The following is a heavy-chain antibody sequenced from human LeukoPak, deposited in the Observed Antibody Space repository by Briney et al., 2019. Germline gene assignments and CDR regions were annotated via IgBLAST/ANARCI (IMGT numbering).Heavy chain of an antibody. Sequence: PGGSLRLSSAASGFSVSSNYMNWVRQAPGKGLEWVSVVYSGGYTYYADSVKGRFTISRDNSKNTVYLQMNSLRAEDTAVYYCARGGEMATISNWGQGTMVTVSS. J-gene: IGHJ3*01. V-gene: IGHV3-53*01. CDR1: GFSVSSNY. CDR3: ARGGEMATISN. CDR2: VYSGGYT. D-gene: IGHD5-24*01.